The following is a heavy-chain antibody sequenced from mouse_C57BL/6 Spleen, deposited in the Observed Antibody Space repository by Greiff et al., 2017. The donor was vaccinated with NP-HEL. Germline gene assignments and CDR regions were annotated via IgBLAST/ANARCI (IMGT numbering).Heavy chain of an antibody. D-gene: IGHD1-1*01. CDR3: AREEDYGSSYRFAY. J-gene: IGHJ3*01. Sequence: ESGPELVKPGATVKLSCKASGYTFTSYDINWVKQRPGQGLEWIGWIYPRDGSTKYNEKFKGKATLTVTTSASTAYMELHSLTSEDSAVYFCAREEDYGSSYRFAYWGQGTLVTVSA. V-gene: IGHV1-85*01. CDR1: GYTFTSYD. CDR2: IYPRDGST.